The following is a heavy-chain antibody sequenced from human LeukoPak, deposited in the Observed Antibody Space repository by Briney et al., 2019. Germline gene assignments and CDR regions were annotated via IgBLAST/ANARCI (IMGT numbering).Heavy chain of an antibody. J-gene: IGHJ4*02. CDR1: GFTFGSYW. CDR3: ARDPGLSYFDY. V-gene: IGHV3-7*01. Sequence: GGSLRLSCAASGFTFGSYWMSWVRQAAGEGREWVTNIKQDGSEKYYVDHGKGRFTISRDNTKDSLYLQMNSLRAKDTAVYYCARDPGLSYFDYWGQGTLVTVSS. CDR2: IKQDGSEK. D-gene: IGHD6-19*01.